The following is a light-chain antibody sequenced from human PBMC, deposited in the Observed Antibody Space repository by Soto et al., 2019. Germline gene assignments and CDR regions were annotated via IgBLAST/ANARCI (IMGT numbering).Light chain of an antibody. CDR3: LQSYSLPLT. Sequence: DIQMTQSPSSLSASVGDRVTITRRASQSISNSLSWYQQRPGKAPKLLINAASTLQSEVPSRFSGSASGPEFTLTISSLRPEDFATYYCLQSYSLPLTFGPGTKVDV. J-gene: IGKJ3*01. CDR2: AAS. V-gene: IGKV1-39*01. CDR1: QSISNS.